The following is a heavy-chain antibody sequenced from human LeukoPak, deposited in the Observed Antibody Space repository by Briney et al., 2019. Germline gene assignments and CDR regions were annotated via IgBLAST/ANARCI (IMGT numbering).Heavy chain of an antibody. Sequence: PSETLSLTCAVYGGSFSGYYWSWIRQPPGKGLEWIGEINHSGSTNYNPSLKSRVTISVDTSKNQFSLKLSSVTAADTAVYYCARRGSDSSGYSFDYWGQGTLVTVSS. CDR1: GGSFSGYY. CDR2: INHSGST. CDR3: ARRGSDSSGYSFDY. D-gene: IGHD3-22*01. J-gene: IGHJ4*02. V-gene: IGHV4-34*01.